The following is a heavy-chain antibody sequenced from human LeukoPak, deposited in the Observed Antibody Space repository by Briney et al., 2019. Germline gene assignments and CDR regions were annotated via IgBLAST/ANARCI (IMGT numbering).Heavy chain of an antibody. D-gene: IGHD3-10*01. CDR1: EFTFSNYN. J-gene: IGHJ4*02. CDR2: ISSSGSAT. V-gene: IGHV3-48*01. CDR3: AKDFTQYYYGSGS. Sequence: GGSLRLSCVASEFTFSNYNMNWVRQAPGKGLEWVSYISSSGSATYYADSVKGRFTISRDNAKNTLYLQMNSLRAEDTAVYYCAKDFTQYYYGSGSWGQGTLVTVSS.